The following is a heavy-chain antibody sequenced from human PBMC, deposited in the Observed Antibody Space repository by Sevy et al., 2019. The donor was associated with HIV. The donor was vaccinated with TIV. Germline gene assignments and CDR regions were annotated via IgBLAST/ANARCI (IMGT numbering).Heavy chain of an antibody. V-gene: IGHV3-9*01. CDR2: ISWNSGTI. J-gene: IGHJ4*02. CDR3: VKDMNIIAVPGSGFDY. Sequence: GGSLRLSCAASGFNFDDYAMHWVRQAPGKGLEWVSGISWNSGTIDYADSVKGRFTISRDNAKNSLHLQMNSLRAEDTALYYYVKDMNIIAVPGSGFDYWGQGILVTVSS. D-gene: IGHD6-19*01. CDR1: GFNFDDYA.